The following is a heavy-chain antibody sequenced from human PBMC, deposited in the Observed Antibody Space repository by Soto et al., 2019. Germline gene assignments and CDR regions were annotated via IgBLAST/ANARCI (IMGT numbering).Heavy chain of an antibody. CDR2: ISAYNGNT. CDR1: GYTFTSYG. Sequence: QVQLVQSGAEVKKPGASVKVSCKASGYTFTSYGISWVRQAPGQGLEWMGWISAYNGNTNYAQKLQGRVTMTTDTSTSTAYMALRSLRSDDTAVYYCARDMAAAGTHYYYYYGMDVWGQGTTVTVSS. D-gene: IGHD6-13*01. J-gene: IGHJ6*02. CDR3: ARDMAAAGTHYYYYYGMDV. V-gene: IGHV1-18*01.